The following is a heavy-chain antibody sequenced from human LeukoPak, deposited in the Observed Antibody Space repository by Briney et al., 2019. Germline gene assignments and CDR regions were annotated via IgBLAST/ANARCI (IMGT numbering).Heavy chain of an antibody. D-gene: IGHD5-24*01. Sequence: SGGSLRLSCAASGFTFSSYEMNWVRQAPGKGLEWVSYISTTGSSIYYADSVKGRFTISRDNVKNLLYLQMNSLRAEDTAVYYCARDLGEMATITCFGYWGQGTLVTVSS. CDR2: ISTTGSSI. V-gene: IGHV3-48*03. J-gene: IGHJ4*02. CDR1: GFTFSSYE. CDR3: ARDLGEMATITCFGY.